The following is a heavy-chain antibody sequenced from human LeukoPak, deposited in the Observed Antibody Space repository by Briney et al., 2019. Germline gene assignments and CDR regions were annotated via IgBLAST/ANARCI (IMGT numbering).Heavy chain of an antibody. CDR2: IYYSGST. D-gene: IGHD6-19*01. CDR1: GGSISGYY. J-gene: IGHJ4*02. CDR3: ARLASSGWSHCDY. Sequence: SETLSLTCTVSGGSISGYYWSWIRQPPGKGPEWIGYIYYSGSTKCNPSLKSRVTISVDTSKNQFSLKMNSVTAADTAVYYCARLASSGWSHCDYWGQGTLVTVSS. V-gene: IGHV4-59*08.